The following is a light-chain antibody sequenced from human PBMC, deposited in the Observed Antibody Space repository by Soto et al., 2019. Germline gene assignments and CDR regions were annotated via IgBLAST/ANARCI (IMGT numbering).Light chain of an antibody. CDR3: ATWDDSLNGWV. CDR2: TND. V-gene: IGLV1-44*01. CDR1: SSNIGDNT. Sequence: QSALSQPPSASGTPGQRVTISCSGSSSNIGDNTVNRYKQLPGAAPTLLIYTNDKRPAGAPDRISGSKSGTSASLAISGLQSEDEADYYCATWDDSLNGWVFGGGTKVTVL. J-gene: IGLJ3*02.